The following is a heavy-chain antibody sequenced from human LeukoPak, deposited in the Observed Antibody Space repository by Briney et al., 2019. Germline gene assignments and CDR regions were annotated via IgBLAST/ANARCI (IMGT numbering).Heavy chain of an antibody. CDR3: ARVAPPRFLEWLLYFDY. CDR2: IYYSGST. D-gene: IGHD3-3*01. Sequence: SETLSLTXTVSGGSISSYYWSWLRQPPGKGLEWIGYIYYSGSTNYNPSLKSRVTISVDTSKNQFSLKLSSVTAADTAVYYCARVAPPRFLEWLLYFDYWGQGTLVTVSS. CDR1: GGSISSYY. V-gene: IGHV4-59*01. J-gene: IGHJ4*02.